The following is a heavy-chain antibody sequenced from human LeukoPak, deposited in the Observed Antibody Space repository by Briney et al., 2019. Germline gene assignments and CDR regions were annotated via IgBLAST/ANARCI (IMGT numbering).Heavy chain of an antibody. J-gene: IGHJ4*02. CDR2: IYPGDSDT. CDR3: ARHLGGRYFDWLPYFDY. D-gene: IGHD3-9*01. CDR1: GYSFTSYW. Sequence: GESLKISCKGSGYSFTSYWTGWVRQMPGKGLEWMGIIYPGDSDTRYSPSFQGQVTITADKSISTAYLQWSSLKASDTAMYYCARHLGGRYFDWLPYFDYWGQGTLVTVSS. V-gene: IGHV5-51*01.